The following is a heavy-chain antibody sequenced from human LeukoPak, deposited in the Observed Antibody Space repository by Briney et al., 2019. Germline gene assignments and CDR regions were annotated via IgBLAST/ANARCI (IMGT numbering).Heavy chain of an antibody. J-gene: IGHJ4*02. CDR3: VRHLTEPTSGDY. D-gene: IGHD1-14*01. Sequence: GASVKVSCKTSGYTFTDEYIHWVRQAPGHGLECMGWMHPNTGDTVYVQKFQGRVTFTRDTSISTAYMELHRLRSDDTAVYYCVRHLTEPTSGDYWGQGTLVTVSS. CDR1: GYTFTDEY. V-gene: IGHV1-2*02. CDR2: MHPNTGDT.